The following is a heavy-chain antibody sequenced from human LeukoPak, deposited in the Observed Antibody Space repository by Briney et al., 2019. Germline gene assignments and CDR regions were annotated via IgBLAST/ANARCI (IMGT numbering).Heavy chain of an antibody. D-gene: IGHD6-19*01. CDR2: ISSSSSYI. V-gene: IGHV3-21*04. CDR3: AKDQVGGGQWLVLYFDY. Sequence: PGGSLRLSCAASGFTFSSYSMNWVRQAPGKGLEWVSSISSSSSYIYYADSVKGRFTISRDNAKNSLYLQMNSLRAEDTAVYYCAKDQVGGGQWLVLYFDYWGQGTLVTVSS. CDR1: GFTFSSYS. J-gene: IGHJ4*02.